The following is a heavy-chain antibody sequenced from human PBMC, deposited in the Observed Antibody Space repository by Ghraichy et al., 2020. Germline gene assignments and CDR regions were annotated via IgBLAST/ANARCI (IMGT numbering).Heavy chain of an antibody. CDR3: ARGARYDFWSGYYVGYYYYGMDV. Sequence: SETLSLTCAVYGGSFSGYYWSWIRQPPGKGLEWIGEINHSGSTNYNPSLKSRVTISVDTSKNQFSLKLSSVTAADTAVYYCARGARYDFWSGYYVGYYYYGMDVWGQGNTVTVSS. D-gene: IGHD3-3*01. CDR2: INHSGST. J-gene: IGHJ6*02. CDR1: GGSFSGYY. V-gene: IGHV4-34*01.